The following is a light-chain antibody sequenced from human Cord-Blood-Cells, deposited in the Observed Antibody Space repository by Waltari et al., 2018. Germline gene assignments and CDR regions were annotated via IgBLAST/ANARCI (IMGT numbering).Light chain of an antibody. CDR3: QQYGSSPLT. CDR2: GAS. CDR1: QRVSSSY. V-gene: IGKV3-20*01. J-gene: IGKJ4*01. Sequence: EIVLTQSPGTLSLSPGDRDTLSCRASQRVSSSYLAWYQQKPGQAPRLLIYGASSRATGIPDRFSGSGSGTDFTLTISRLEPEDFAVYYCQQYGSSPLTFGGGTKVEIK.